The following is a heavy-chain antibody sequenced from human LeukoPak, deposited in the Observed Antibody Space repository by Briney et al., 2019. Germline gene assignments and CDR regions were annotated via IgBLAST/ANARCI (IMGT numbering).Heavy chain of an antibody. V-gene: IGHV4-59*01. CDR2: IHYSGST. D-gene: IGHD1-26*01. Sequence: SETLSLTCTVSTGSISTYYWTWIRQAPGKGLEWIGCIHYSGSTNYNPSLKSRVTISVDTSNNQFSLRLSSVTAADTAVYYCARGEGAVTPWGQGTLVTVSS. J-gene: IGHJ4*02. CDR3: ARGEGAVTP. CDR1: TGSISTYY.